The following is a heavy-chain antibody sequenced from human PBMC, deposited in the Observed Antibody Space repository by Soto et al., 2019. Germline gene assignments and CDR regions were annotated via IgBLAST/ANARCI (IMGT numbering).Heavy chain of an antibody. V-gene: IGHV4-59*01. CDR3: ASYRGALYFES. D-gene: IGHD3-16*01. Sequence: PSETLSLTCSVSGRSMSSNYWSWIRQSPDKGLEWLGYVFYGGTDYNPSLGGRVSMSVETSKIQFSLRLTSVTVADTAVYYCASYRGALYFESWGPGILVTVSS. J-gene: IGHJ4*02. CDR2: VFYGGT. CDR1: GRSMSSNY.